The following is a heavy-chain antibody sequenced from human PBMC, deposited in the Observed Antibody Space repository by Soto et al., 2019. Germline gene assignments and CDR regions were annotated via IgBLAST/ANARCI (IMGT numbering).Heavy chain of an antibody. D-gene: IGHD6-13*01. CDR2: IIPIFGTA. CDR1: GGTFSSYA. CDR3: ARASSSWYGGDYYCYYGMDV. V-gene: IGHV1-69*13. J-gene: IGHJ6*02. Sequence: ASVKVSCKASGGTFSSYAISWVRQAPGQGLEWMGGIIPIFGTANYAQKFQGRVTITADESTSTAYMELSSLRSEDTAVYYCARASSSWYGGDYYCYYGMDVWGQGTTVTVSS.